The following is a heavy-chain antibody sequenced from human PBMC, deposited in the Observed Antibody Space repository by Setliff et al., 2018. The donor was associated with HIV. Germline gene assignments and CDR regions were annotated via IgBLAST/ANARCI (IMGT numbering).Heavy chain of an antibody. D-gene: IGHD3-16*02. CDR1: GFTFSSYW. J-gene: IGHJ5*02. V-gene: IGHV3-74*01. CDR2: TNRDGSST. CDR3: ARDLELGRTHDYVWGGSRSGPPPFDP. Sequence: GGSLRLSCVASGFTFSSYWMHWARQAPGKGLVWVSRTNRDGSSTTYADAVKGRFTISRDNARNTLYLQMNSLRAEYTAVYYCARDLELGRTHDYVWGGSRSGPPPFDPWGHGTLVTVSS.